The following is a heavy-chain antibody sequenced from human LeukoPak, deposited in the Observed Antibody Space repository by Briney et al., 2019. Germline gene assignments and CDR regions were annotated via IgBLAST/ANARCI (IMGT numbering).Heavy chain of an antibody. V-gene: IGHV1-3*04. J-gene: IGHJ4*02. CDR2: INTAKDDI. Sequence: ASVTVSCTASGYTFTNYPLHWVRRAPGRSLEWMGWINTAKDDIKYSQRFQDGVTITRDTSASSAYVELSSLASEDTAMYYCARGRGSHSLDYWGQGTLVTVSS. CDR3: ARGRGSHSLDY. D-gene: IGHD1-26*01. CDR1: GYTFTNYP.